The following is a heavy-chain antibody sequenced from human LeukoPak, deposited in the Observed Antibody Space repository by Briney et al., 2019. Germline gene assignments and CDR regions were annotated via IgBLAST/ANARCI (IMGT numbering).Heavy chain of an antibody. V-gene: IGHV4-39*01. CDR1: GGSISSRSYY. CDR2: ISDSGNT. CDR3: PRAEKVLDYFDY. J-gene: IGHJ4*02. Sequence: SETLSLTCTVSGGSISSRSYYWGWMREPPGRGLEWIGEISDSGNTYYSPSLRSRVTISIDMSKNQFSLKLSAVTATDKAVYHCPRAEKVLDYFDYWGQGTLVTVSS.